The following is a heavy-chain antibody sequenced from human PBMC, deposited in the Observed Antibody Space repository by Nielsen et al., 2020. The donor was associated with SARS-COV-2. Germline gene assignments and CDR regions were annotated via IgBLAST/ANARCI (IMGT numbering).Heavy chain of an antibody. CDR3: AKAWGIAVAGTDHYYMDV. Sequence: GESLKISCAASGFTFSSYAMSWVRQAPGKGLEWVSGISASGGTTYYADSVKGRFTISRDNSKSTLFLQMNSLRVDDTAVYFCAKAWGIAVAGTDHYYMDVWGKGTTVTVSS. D-gene: IGHD6-19*01. CDR2: ISASGGTT. CDR1: GFTFSSYA. V-gene: IGHV3-23*01. J-gene: IGHJ6*03.